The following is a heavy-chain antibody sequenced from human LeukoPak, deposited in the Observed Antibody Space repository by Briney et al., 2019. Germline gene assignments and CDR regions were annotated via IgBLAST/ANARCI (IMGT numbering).Heavy chain of an antibody. J-gene: IGHJ4*02. Sequence: GASVKVSCKASGGTFSSYATSWVRQAPGRGLEWMGTIIPILGIPNYAPKFQGRVTITADKSTTTAYMELSSLRSEDTAVYYCARFRGYYKSSGYYPYYFDFWGQGTLVTVSS. V-gene: IGHV1-69*04. CDR3: ARFRGYYKSSGYYPYYFDF. CDR1: GGTFSSYA. CDR2: IIPILGIP. D-gene: IGHD3-22*01.